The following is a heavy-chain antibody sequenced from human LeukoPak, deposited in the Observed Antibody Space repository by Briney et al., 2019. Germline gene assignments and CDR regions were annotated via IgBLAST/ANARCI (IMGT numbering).Heavy chain of an antibody. Sequence: GGSLRLSCAASGFTFSSYGIHWVRQAPGKGLEWVAIISYDGSNKYYADSVKGRFTISRDNSKNTLYLQMNSLRAEDTAVYYCAKDRSPIRSSGDYFDYWGQGTLVTVSS. V-gene: IGHV3-30*18. D-gene: IGHD6-6*01. CDR3: AKDRSPIRSSGDYFDY. J-gene: IGHJ4*02. CDR2: ISYDGSNK. CDR1: GFTFSSYG.